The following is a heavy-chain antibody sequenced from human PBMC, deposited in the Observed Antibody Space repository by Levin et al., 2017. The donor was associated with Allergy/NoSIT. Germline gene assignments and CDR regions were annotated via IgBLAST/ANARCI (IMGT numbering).Heavy chain of an antibody. V-gene: IGHV1-69*13. Sequence: SVKVSCKASGGTFTRFAFSWVRQAPGQGLEWMGGIIPIFGSSHNAQKFQGRVTITADEFTSTSYMELTSLRSDDTAVYYCARISKESLFWCGGTTDYYSGMDVWGQGTTVIV. CDR3: ARISKESLFWCGGTTDYYSGMDV. CDR2: IIPIFGSS. D-gene: IGHD2-21*01. CDR1: GGTFTRFA. J-gene: IGHJ6*02.